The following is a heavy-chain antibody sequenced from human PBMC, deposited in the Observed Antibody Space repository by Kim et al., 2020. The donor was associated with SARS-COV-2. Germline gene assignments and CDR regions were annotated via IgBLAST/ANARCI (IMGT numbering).Heavy chain of an antibody. D-gene: IGHD3-10*01. CDR1: GFIFTNYA. Sequence: GGSLRLSCAASGFIFTNYAMSWVRQAPGKGLEWVSTIGTSDTKTYYADSVKGRFTISRDTSKNTLYLQMNSLKAEDTAVYYCANEPLARGVFIGPGYWGQGTLVTVSS. CDR3: ANEPLARGVFIGPGY. J-gene: IGHJ4*02. V-gene: IGHV3-23*01. CDR2: IGTSDTKT.